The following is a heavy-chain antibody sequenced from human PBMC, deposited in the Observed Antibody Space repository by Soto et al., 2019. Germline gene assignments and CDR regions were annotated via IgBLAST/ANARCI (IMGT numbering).Heavy chain of an antibody. D-gene: IGHD3-3*01. J-gene: IGHJ2*01. V-gene: IGHV1-69*01. CDR1: GGTFSSYA. Sequence: QVQLVKSGAEVKKPGSSVKVSCKASGGTFSSYAISWVRQAPGQGLEWMGGIIPIFGTANYAQKFQGRVTITADESTSTAYMELSSLRSEDTAVYYCARRRLLSNTNSVNWYFDLWGRGTLVTVSS. CDR3: ARRRLLSNTNSVNWYFDL. CDR2: IIPIFGTA.